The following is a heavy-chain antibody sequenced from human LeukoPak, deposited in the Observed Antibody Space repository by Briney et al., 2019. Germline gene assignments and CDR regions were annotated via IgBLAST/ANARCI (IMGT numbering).Heavy chain of an antibody. CDR2: ISSSSSYI. D-gene: IGHD3-22*01. J-gene: IGHJ4*02. Sequence: GGSLRLSCAASGFTFSSYSMNWVRQAPGKGLEWVSSISSSSSYIYYADSVKGRFTISRDNAKNSLYLQMNSLRAEDTAVYYCARDPIIKYYYDSSGYYYFDYWGQGTLVTVSS. CDR1: GFTFSSYS. V-gene: IGHV3-21*01. CDR3: ARDPIIKYYYDSSGYYYFDY.